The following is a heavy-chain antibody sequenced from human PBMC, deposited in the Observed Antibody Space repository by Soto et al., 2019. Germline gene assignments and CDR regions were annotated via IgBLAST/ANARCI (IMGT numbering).Heavy chain of an antibody. CDR2: ISTYNGNT. CDR1: GYSFTRFG. D-gene: IGHD2-2*02. V-gene: IGHV1-18*01. Sequence: GASVKVSSKASGYSFTRFGISWVRQAPGQGLEWVGRISTYNGNTKYAQKLQGRVTVSTDTSTSTAYMELRSLRSDDTGVYCCARDAQYTTLIQVFEYWGQGALVKVSS. CDR3: ARDAQYTTLIQVFEY. J-gene: IGHJ4*02.